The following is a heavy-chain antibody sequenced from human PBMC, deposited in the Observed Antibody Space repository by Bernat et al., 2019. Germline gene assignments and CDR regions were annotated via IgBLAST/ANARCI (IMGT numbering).Heavy chain of an antibody. V-gene: IGHV3-33*01. D-gene: IGHD6-19*01. Sequence: QVQLVESGGGVVQPGRSLRLSCAASGFTFSSYGMHWVRQAPGKGLEWVAVIWYDGSNKYYADSVTGRFTISRDNSKNTLYLQMNSLRAEDTAVYYCARGGGIGSGWYFDYWGQGTLVTVSS. J-gene: IGHJ4*02. CDR2: IWYDGSNK. CDR1: GFTFSSYG. CDR3: ARGGGIGSGWYFDY.